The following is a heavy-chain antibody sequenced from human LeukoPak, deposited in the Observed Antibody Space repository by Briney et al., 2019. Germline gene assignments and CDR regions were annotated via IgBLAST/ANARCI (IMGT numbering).Heavy chain of an antibody. CDR1: GGSISISSYY. V-gene: IGHV4-39*01. J-gene: IGHJ4*02. CDR3: ARQGGSGWVGEGYFDY. Sequence: SETLSLTCTVCGGSISISSYYWGWIRQPPGKGLEWIGSIYYSGSTYYNPSLKSRVTISVDTSKNQFSLKLSSVTAADTAVYYCARQGGSGWVGEGYFDYWGQGTLVTVSS. D-gene: IGHD6-19*01. CDR2: IYYSGST.